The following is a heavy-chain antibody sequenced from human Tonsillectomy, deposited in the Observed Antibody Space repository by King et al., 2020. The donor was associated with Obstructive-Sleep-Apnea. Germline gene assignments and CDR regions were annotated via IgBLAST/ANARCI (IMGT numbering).Heavy chain of an antibody. V-gene: IGHV4-59*01. CDR2: IYYSGST. CDR1: GGSISSYY. CDR3: ARVDSGYEIDY. D-gene: IGHD5-12*01. Sequence: QLQESGPGLVKPSETLSLTCTVSGGSISSYYWSWIRQPPGKGLEWIGYIYYSGSTNYNPSLKSRVTISVDTSKNQFSLKLSSVTAADTAVYYCARVDSGYEIDYWGQGTLVTVSS. J-gene: IGHJ4*02.